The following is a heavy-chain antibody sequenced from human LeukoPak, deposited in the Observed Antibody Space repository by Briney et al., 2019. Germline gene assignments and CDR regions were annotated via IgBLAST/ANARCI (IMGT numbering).Heavy chain of an antibody. Sequence: GGSLRLSCAASGFTFSNYEMNWVRQAPGKGLEWVSYISSSGSTIYYADSVKGLFTISRDNAKNSLYLKINSLRAEDTAVYYCAQIYTYGSSQFDYWGQGTLVSVSS. CDR3: AQIYTYGSSQFDY. D-gene: IGHD5-18*01. V-gene: IGHV3-48*03. J-gene: IGHJ4*02. CDR2: ISSSGSTI. CDR1: GFTFSNYE.